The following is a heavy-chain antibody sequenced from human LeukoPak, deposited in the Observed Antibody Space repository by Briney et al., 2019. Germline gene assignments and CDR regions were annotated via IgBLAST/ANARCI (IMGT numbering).Heavy chain of an antibody. V-gene: IGHV1-2*06. CDR1: GYAFTDYY. J-gene: IGHJ4*02. CDR3: ARGTVTGRGWFRDFDY. CDR2: INPNSGVT. D-gene: IGHD6-19*01. Sequence: ASVKVSCKASGYAFTDYYMQWVRQAPGQGIEWMGRINPNSGVTNCAQKFQGRVTMNRDTSINTAYMVLTSLRSDDTAVYYCARGTVTGRGWFRDFDYWGQGTLVTVSS.